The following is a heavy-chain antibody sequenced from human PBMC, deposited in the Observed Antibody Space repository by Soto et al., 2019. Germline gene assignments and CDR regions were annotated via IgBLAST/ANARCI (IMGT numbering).Heavy chain of an antibody. CDR3: ARDLGGPDY. V-gene: IGHV3-74*03. CDR1: GFSLSPYW. CDR2: LSSDGFGA. Sequence: GGALRLSCAASGFSLSPYWMHWVRQVPGRGLEWVARLSSDGFGAAYADSVKGRFFISRDIARNTLSLQMNSLRADDTAVYYCARDLGGPDYWGRGTSVTVSS. J-gene: IGHJ4*02. D-gene: IGHD3-16*01.